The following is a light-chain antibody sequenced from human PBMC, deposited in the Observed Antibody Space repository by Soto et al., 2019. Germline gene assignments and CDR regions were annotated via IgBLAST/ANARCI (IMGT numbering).Light chain of an antibody. V-gene: IGKV4-1*01. Sequence: DIVMTQSPDSLAVSLGERATINCKSSQSVLYSSNNKNYLAWYQQKPGQPPKLLIYWASTRESGVPDRFTGSGSGTDFTLTISSLQSEDVAVYYCQQYYRSRTFGQGTKVEIK. J-gene: IGKJ1*01. CDR3: QQYYRSRT. CDR2: WAS. CDR1: QSVLYSSNNKNY.